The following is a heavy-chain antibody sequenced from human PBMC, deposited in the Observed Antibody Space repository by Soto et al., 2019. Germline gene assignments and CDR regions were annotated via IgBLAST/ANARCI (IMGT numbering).Heavy chain of an antibody. J-gene: IGHJ6*02. Sequence: PGGSLRLSCAASGFTFSSYTMHWVRQAPGKGLAWVAVVSFDGSNNYYADSVEGRFTISRDNSKNTLYLQMSSLRAEDTAVYYCARGLGGRTIFGVVSLYYYGLDVWGQGTTVTVSS. CDR2: VSFDGSNN. CDR1: GFTFSSYT. D-gene: IGHD3-3*01. CDR3: ARGLGGRTIFGVVSLYYYGLDV. V-gene: IGHV3-30*14.